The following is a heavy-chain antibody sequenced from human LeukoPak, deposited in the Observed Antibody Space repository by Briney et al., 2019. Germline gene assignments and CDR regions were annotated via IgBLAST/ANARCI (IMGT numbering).Heavy chain of an antibody. V-gene: IGHV3-66*02. CDR3: ARDGDGYTPPYFDY. D-gene: IGHD5-24*01. CDR2: IYSGGGT. CDR1: GFTVSSNY. Sequence: GGSLRLSCAASGFTVSSNYMSGVRQAPGKGLEWVSVIYSGGGTYYADSVKGRFTISRDNSKNTLYLQMNSLRAEDTAVYYCARDGDGYTPPYFDYWGQGTLVTVST. J-gene: IGHJ4*02.